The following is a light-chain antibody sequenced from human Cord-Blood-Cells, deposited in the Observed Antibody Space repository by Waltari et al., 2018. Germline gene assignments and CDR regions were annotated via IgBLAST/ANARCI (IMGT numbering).Light chain of an antibody. V-gene: IGKV1-9*01. CDR1: QGISSY. Sequence: IQLTQSPSSLSASVGDRVTITCRASQGISSYLAWYQQKPGKAPKLLIYAASTLQSGVPSRFSGSGSRTDFTLTISSLQPEDFATYYCQQLNSYPHTFGQGTKLEIK. CDR3: QQLNSYPHT. CDR2: AAS. J-gene: IGKJ2*01.